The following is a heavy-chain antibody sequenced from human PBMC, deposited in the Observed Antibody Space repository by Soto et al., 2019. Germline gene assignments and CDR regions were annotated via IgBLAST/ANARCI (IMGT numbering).Heavy chain of an antibody. CDR1: GFTFSSYA. CDR2: ISYDGSNK. D-gene: IGHD1-26*01. J-gene: IGHJ4*02. Sequence: QVQLVESGGGVVQPGRSLRLSCAASGFTFSSYAMHWVRQAPGKGLEWVAVISYDGSNKYYADSVKGRFTISRDNSKNTLYLQLNSLRAEDTAVYYCARAQRGNSDYWGQGTLVTVSS. CDR3: ARAQRGNSDY. V-gene: IGHV3-30-3*01.